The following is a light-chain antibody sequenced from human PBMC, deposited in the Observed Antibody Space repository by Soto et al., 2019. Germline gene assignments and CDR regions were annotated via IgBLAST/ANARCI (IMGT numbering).Light chain of an antibody. CDR2: DAS. V-gene: IGKV1-33*01. J-gene: IGKJ3*01. Sequence: DIQMTQSPSSLSASVGDRVTITCQASQDISNYLNWYQQKPGKAPKLLIYDASNLETGVPSTFSGSGSGTDFTFTISSLQPEDSATYYCQQYDNLPLTFGPGTKVDIK. CDR3: QQYDNLPLT. CDR1: QDISNY.